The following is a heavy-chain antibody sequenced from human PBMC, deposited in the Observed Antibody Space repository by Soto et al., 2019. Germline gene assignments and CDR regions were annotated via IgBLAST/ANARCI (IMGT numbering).Heavy chain of an antibody. CDR3: PKGGGISWEFDY. J-gene: IGHJ4*02. CDR1: GGTFSSYA. Sequence: QVQLVQSGAEVKKPGSSVKVSCKASGGTFSSYAISWVRQAPGQGLEWMGGIIPIFGTANYAQKFQGRVTLPADEYPSEAYMELRSRRSEDTAVYYWPKGGGISWEFDYWGQGTLVTVSS. D-gene: IGHD6-13*01. V-gene: IGHV1-69*12. CDR2: IIPIFGTA.